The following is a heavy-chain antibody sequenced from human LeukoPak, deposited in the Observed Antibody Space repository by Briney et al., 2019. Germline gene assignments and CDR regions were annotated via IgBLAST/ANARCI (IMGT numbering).Heavy chain of an antibody. V-gene: IGHV3-21*01. CDR3: ARDQLGYCSSTSCYTGYYAMDV. J-gene: IGHJ6*02. D-gene: IGHD2-2*02. CDR2: ISSSSSYI. CDR1: GFTFSSYS. Sequence: GGSLRLSCAASGFTFSSYSMNWVRQAPGKGLEWVSSISSSSSYIYYADSVKGRFTISRDNAKNSLYLQMNSLRAEDTAVYYCARDQLGYCSSTSCYTGYYAMDVWGQGTTVTVSS.